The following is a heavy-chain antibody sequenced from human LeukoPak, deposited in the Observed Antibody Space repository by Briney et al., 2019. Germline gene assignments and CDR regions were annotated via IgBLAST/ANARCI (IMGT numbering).Heavy chain of an antibody. CDR1: GFTFSSYG. CDR3: AKDRSSWTDYYYYRDV. V-gene: IGHV3-30*02. D-gene: IGHD6-13*01. Sequence: PGGSLRLSCAASGFTFSSYGMHWVRQAPGKGLEWVAFIRYDGSNKYYADSVKGRFTISRDNSKNTLYLQMNSLRAEDTAVYYCAKDRSSWTDYYYYRDVWGKGTTVTVSS. J-gene: IGHJ6*03. CDR2: IRYDGSNK.